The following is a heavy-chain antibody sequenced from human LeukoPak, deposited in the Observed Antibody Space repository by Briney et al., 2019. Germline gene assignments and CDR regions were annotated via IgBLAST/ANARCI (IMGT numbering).Heavy chain of an antibody. D-gene: IGHD2-2*02. J-gene: IGHJ5*02. CDR2: IRGSGGST. CDR3: AKDLGVVVPAAIQGWFDP. V-gene: IGHV3-23*01. CDR1: GFTFSSYA. Sequence: PGGSLRLSCAPSGFTFSSYAMSWVRQAPGKGLEWVSVIRGSGGSTYYPDSVKGRFTISRENSKNTLYLQMNSLRAEDTAVYYCAKDLGVVVPAAIQGWFDPWGQGTLVTVSS.